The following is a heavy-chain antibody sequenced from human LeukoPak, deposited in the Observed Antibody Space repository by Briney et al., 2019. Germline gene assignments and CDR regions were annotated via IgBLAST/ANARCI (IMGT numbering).Heavy chain of an antibody. D-gene: IGHD4-23*01. CDR3: ASGGNLGTYFLDY. V-gene: IGHV3-30*02. Sequence: GGSLRLSCAAPGITFSNYANHWVRQAPGKGLEWVAYIRSDGSDKYYVDSVKGRFTISRDNSKNTLYLQMNSLRTEDTAVYYCASGGNLGTYFLDYWGQGTLVTVSS. CDR1: GITFSNYA. J-gene: IGHJ4*02. CDR2: IRSDGSDK.